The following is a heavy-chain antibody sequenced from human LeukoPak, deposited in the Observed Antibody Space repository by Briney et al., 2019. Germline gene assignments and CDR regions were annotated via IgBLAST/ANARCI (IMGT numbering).Heavy chain of an antibody. CDR2: IMSSTTDI. V-gene: IGHV3-21*01. CDR3: ASGSTSIHY. Sequence: GGSLRLSCAASGFTFSNYRMNWVRQAPGKGLEWVSSIMSSTTDIYYADSVKGRFTISRDNAKNSLYLQMNSLRAEDTAVYYCASGSTSIHYWGQGTLVSVSS. D-gene: IGHD2-2*01. CDR1: GFTFSNYR. J-gene: IGHJ4*02.